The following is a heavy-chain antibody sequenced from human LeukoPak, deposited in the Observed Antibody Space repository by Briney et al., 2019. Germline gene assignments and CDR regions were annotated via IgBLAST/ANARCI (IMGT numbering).Heavy chain of an antibody. CDR1: GYTFTSYY. Sequence: ASVKVSCKASGYTFTSYYMHWVRQAPGQGLEWMGIINPSGGSTSYAQKFQGRVTMTRDMSTSTDYMELSSLRFEDTAVYYCAKASRDGCLREHYYYYYMDVWGKGTTVTVSS. V-gene: IGHV1-46*01. D-gene: IGHD5-24*01. J-gene: IGHJ6*03. CDR2: INPSGGST. CDR3: AKASRDGCLREHYYYYYMDV.